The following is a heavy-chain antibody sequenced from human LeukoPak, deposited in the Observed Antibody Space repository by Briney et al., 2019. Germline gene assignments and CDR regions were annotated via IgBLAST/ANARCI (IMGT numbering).Heavy chain of an antibody. V-gene: IGHV1-3*01. CDR1: GYTFTSYA. D-gene: IGHD3-10*01. J-gene: IGHJ6*04. Sequence: GASVKVSCKASGYTFTSYAMHWVRQAPGQRLEWMGWINAGNGNTKYSQKFQGRVTITRDTSASTAYMELSSLRPEDTAVYYCARADDLITMVRGVRLDYYYYGMDVWGKGTTVTVSS. CDR2: INAGNGNT. CDR3: ARADDLITMVRGVRLDYYYYGMDV.